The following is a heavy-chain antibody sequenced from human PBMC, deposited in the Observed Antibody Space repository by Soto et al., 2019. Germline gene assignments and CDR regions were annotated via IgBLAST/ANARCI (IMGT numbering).Heavy chain of an antibody. CDR3: ARRRDFCTSSRCNSYYYYGMDV. J-gene: IGHJ6*02. V-gene: IGHV5-51*01. CDR1: GYSFSSYW. CDR2: IHPGDSDT. D-gene: IGHD3-3*01. Sequence: RGESLKISCKGSGYSFSSYWIAWVRQMPGKGLEWMGVIHPGDSDTRYSPSFQGQVTISVDKTISTAYLQWSSLKASDTAMYYCARRRDFCTSSRCNSYYYYGMDVWGQGTTVTVSS.